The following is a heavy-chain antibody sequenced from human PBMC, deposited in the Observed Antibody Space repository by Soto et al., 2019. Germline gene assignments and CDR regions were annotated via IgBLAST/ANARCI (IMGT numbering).Heavy chain of an antibody. V-gene: IGHV3-23*01. Sequence: EVQLLESGGGLVQLGGSLRLSCAASGFTFSSYAMSWVRQAPGKGLEWVSAISGSGGTTNYADSVKGRFTISRDNSXXTXXLQMNSLRAEDTAVYYCAKARVAAATGHCCNWFAPWGQGTLVTVSS. D-gene: IGHD6-13*01. J-gene: IGHJ5*02. CDR1: GFTFSSYA. CDR3: AKARVAAATGHCCNWFAP. CDR2: ISGSGGTT.